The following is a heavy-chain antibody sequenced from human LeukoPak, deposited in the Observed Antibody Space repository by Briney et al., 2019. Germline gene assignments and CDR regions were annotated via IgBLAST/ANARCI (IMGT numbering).Heavy chain of an antibody. D-gene: IGHD6-13*01. V-gene: IGHV3-7*01. J-gene: IGHJ4*02. CDR3: ARMSTSSWYVCDY. CDR1: GFSFSSYW. CDR2: IKQDGSEK. Sequence: GGSLRLSCAASGFSFSSYWMTWVRQAPGKGLEWVANIKQDGSEKYYVDSVMGRFTISRDNAKNSLYLQMNSLRAEDTAVYYCARMSTSSWYVCDYWGQGTLVAVSS.